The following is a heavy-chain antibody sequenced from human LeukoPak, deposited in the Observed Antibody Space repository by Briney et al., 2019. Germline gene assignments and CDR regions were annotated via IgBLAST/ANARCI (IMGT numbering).Heavy chain of an antibody. Sequence: GGSLRLSCAASGFTLSSYSITWVRQAPGKGLEWVSYISTTSNTIHYADSVKGRFTISRDSSKNTLYLQMSSLRAEDTAVYYCARSSYDYGGIEGPFDYWGQGTLVTVSS. V-gene: IGHV3-48*01. J-gene: IGHJ4*02. CDR1: GFTLSSYS. CDR3: ARSSYDYGGIEGPFDY. D-gene: IGHD4-23*01. CDR2: ISTTSNTI.